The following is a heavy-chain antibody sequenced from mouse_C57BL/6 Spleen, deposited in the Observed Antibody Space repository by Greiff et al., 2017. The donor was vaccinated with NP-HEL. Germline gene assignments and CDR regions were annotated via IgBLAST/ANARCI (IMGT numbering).Heavy chain of an antibody. V-gene: IGHV1-82*01. CDR1: GYAFSSSW. J-gene: IGHJ2*01. Sequence: QVQLQQSGPELVKPGASVKISCKASGYAFSSSWMNWVKQRPGKGLEWLGRIYPGDGDTNYNGKFKGKATLTADKSSSTAYMQLSSLTSEDSAVYFCAREGYSNYYYWGQGTTLTVSS. CDR3: AREGYSNYYY. D-gene: IGHD2-5*01. CDR2: IYPGDGDT.